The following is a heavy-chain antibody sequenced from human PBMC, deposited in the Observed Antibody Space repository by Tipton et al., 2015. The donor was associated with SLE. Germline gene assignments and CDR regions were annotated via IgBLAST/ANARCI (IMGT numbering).Heavy chain of an antibody. CDR3: AREGSSWFTN. Sequence: TLSLTCAVSGGSISSGGYSWSWIRQPPGKGLEWIGYIYHSGSTYYNPSLKSRVTISVDTSKNQFSLKLSSVTAADTAVYYCAREGSSWFTNWGQGTLVTVSS. D-gene: IGHD6-13*01. CDR2: IYHSGST. V-gene: IGHV4-30-2*01. J-gene: IGHJ4*02. CDR1: GGSISSGGYS.